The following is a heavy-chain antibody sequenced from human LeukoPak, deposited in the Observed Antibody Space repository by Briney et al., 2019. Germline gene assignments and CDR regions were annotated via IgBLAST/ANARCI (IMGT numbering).Heavy chain of an antibody. CDR1: GFNFKNAW. CDR2: IRSVVYGGTT. D-gene: IGHD1-14*01. CDR3: ATQQGGNPAY. Sequence: GGSLRLSCAGSGFNFKNAWMNWVRQAPGKGLEWVGRIRSVVYGGTTESAAPVRGRFTISRDNAKNMLYLQVNSLRAEDTAVYYCATQQGGNPAYWGQGTPVTVSS. J-gene: IGHJ4*02. V-gene: IGHV3-15*07.